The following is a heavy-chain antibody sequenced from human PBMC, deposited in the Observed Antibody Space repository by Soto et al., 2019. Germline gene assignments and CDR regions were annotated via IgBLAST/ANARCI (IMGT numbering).Heavy chain of an antibody. CDR2: IVPIFGSI. D-gene: IGHD1-26*01. CDR3: ASRERVDAFDV. CDR1: GGTFSSYG. J-gene: IGHJ3*01. Sequence: QVQLVQSGAEVKKPGSSVKVSCKASGGTFSSYGITWVRQAPGQGLEWMGGIVPIFGSINLAQKFRGRLTITPDKSTSTVYMELSSLTSEDTAVYYCASRERVDAFDVWGQATMVTVSS. V-gene: IGHV1-69*06.